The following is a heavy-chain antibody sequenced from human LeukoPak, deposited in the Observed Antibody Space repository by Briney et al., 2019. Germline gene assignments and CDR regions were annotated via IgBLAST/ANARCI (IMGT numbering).Heavy chain of an antibody. J-gene: IGHJ4*02. V-gene: IGHV3-30-3*01. D-gene: IGHD1-7*01. CDR1: GFTFSSYA. Sequence: GGSLRLSCAAPGFTFSSYAMHWVRQAPGKGLEWGAVISYDGSNKYYADSVKGRFTISRDNSKNTLYLQMNSLRAEDTAVYYCAREVNNWNYALLDYWGQGTLVTVSS. CDR3: AREVNNWNYALLDY. CDR2: ISYDGSNK.